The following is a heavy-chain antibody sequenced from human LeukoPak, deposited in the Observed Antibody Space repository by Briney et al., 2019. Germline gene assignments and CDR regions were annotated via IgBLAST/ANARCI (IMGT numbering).Heavy chain of an antibody. D-gene: IGHD3-9*01. CDR3: AKDVERLDYFDY. J-gene: IGHJ4*02. Sequence: GRSLRLSCAASGFTFSSYGMPWVRQAPGKGLEWVAVMSYEGTNRYYADSVKGRFTISRDNSKNTLYLLMNSLRAEDTAVYYCAKDVERLDYFDYWGQGTLVTVSS. CDR1: GFTFSSYG. V-gene: IGHV3-30*18. CDR2: MSYEGTNR.